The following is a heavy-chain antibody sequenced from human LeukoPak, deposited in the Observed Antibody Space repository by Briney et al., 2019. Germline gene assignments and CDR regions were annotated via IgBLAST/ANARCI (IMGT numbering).Heavy chain of an antibody. CDR2: IIPIFGTA. J-gene: IGHJ5*02. V-gene: IGHV1-69*01. Sequence: GASVKVSCKASGGTFSSYAISWVRQAPGQGLEWMGGIIPIFGTANYAQKFQGRVTITADESTSTAYMELSSLRSDDTAVYYCARVGGQLTRYNWFDPWGQGTLVTVSS. D-gene: IGHD2-2*01. CDR1: GGTFSSYA. CDR3: ARVGGQLTRYNWFDP.